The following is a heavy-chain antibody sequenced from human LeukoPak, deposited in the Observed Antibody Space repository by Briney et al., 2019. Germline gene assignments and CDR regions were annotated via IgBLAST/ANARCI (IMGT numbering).Heavy chain of an antibody. CDR3: ARDPGYYGSGSRGAFDY. CDR2: IYDNGST. V-gene: IGHV4-4*02. Sequence: SETLSLTCAVSGGSISRSNWWSWVRQSPGKGLEWIGEIYDNGSTNYNPSLKSRVTMSVDTSKNQFSLKLSSVTAADTAVYYCARDPGYYGSGSRGAFDYWGQGTLVTVSS. J-gene: IGHJ4*02. D-gene: IGHD3-10*01. CDR1: GGSISRSNW.